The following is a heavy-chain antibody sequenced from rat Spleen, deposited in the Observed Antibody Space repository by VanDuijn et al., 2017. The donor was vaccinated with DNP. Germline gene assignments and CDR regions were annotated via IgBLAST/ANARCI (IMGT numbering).Heavy chain of an antibody. CDR1: GYSITRYY. Sequence: EVQLQESGPGLVKPSQSLSLTCSVTGYSITRYYWGWVRIFPGNKMEWIGHISYGVSSTYNPSLKSRISITRDPSKNQFFLQLNSVTSEDTATYYCARWGDYFDYWGQGVMVTVSS. CDR2: ISYGVSS. V-gene: IGHV3-1*01. J-gene: IGHJ2*01. CDR3: ARWGDYFDY.